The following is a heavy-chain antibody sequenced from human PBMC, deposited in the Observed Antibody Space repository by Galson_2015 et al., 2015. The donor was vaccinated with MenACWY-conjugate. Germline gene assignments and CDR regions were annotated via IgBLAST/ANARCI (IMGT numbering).Heavy chain of an antibody. CDR3: AKDSPVAFGRETSLDY. J-gene: IGHJ4*02. CDR2: IRCDRSNK. Sequence: SLRLSCAASGFTFSSYGMHWVRQAPGKGLEWVAFIRCDRSNKYYADSVKGRFTISRDNSKNTLYLQMNSLRAEDTAVYYCAKDSPVAFGRETSLDYWGQGTLVTVSS. V-gene: IGHV3-30*02. D-gene: IGHD3-16*01. CDR1: GFTFSSYG.